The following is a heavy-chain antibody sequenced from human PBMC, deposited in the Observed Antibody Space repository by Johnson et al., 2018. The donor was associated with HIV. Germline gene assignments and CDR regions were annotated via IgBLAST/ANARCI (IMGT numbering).Heavy chain of an antibody. J-gene: IGHJ3*02. Sequence: VQLVESGGGVVRPGGSLRLSCAASGFTFDDCGMSWVRQGPGKGLEWVSGINWNGGSTGYADSVKGRFTISRDNAKNSRYLQMNSLRAEDTAVYYCARRVEGRRSANDAFDIWGQGTMVTVSS. D-gene: IGHD1-1*01. CDR2: INWNGGST. CDR3: ARRVEGRRSANDAFDI. CDR1: GFTFDDCG. V-gene: IGHV3-20*04.